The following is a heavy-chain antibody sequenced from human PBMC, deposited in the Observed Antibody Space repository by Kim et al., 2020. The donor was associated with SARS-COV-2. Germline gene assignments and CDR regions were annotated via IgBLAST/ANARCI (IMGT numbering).Heavy chain of an antibody. D-gene: IGHD5-18*01. V-gene: IGHV4-34*01. Sequence: NPPLKSRVTISVDTSKNQFSLKLSSVTAADTAVYYCARGGYSYGSGPFDPWGQGTLVTVSS. J-gene: IGHJ5*02. CDR3: ARGGYSYGSGPFDP.